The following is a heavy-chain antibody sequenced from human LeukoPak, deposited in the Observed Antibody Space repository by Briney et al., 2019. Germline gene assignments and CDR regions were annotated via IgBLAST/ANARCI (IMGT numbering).Heavy chain of an antibody. D-gene: IGHD2-15*01. CDR3: AKDQCSGGTCYSMAYFDY. V-gene: IGHV1-18*04. CDR2: VSGNNAHT. J-gene: IGHJ4*02. Sequence: ASVKVSCKASGYSFTGYYIHWVRQAPGEGLEWMGWVSGNNAHTNYAQNFQGRVTMTTDTSTSTAYMELRSLTSDDTAVYYCAKDQCSGGTCYSMAYFDYWGQGTQVTVSS. CDR1: GYSFTGYY.